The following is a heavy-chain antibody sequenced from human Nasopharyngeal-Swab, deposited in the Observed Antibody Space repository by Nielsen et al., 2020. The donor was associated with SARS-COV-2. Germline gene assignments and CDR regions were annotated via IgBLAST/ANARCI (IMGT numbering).Heavy chain of an antibody. V-gene: IGHV3-23*01. CDR3: VKGPPAVIHYFDY. Sequence: GESLKTSCAASGFTFSTYDMSWVRQAPGKGLEWVSGISGSGESTHYADSVKGRFTISRDNSKNTLYLQMNSLRAEDTAVYYCVKGPPAVIHYFDYWGQGTLVIVSS. J-gene: IGHJ4*02. CDR1: GFTFSTYD. D-gene: IGHD2-21*01. CDR2: ISGSGEST.